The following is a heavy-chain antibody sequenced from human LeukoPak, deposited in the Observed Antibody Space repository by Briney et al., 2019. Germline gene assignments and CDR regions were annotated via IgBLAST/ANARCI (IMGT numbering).Heavy chain of an antibody. CDR1: GFTFSSYW. Sequence: PGGSLRLSCAASGFTFSSYWMSWVRQAPGKGLEWVANIKQDGSEKYYVDSVKGRFTISRDNAKNSLYLQMNSLRAEDTAVYYCARDSEGRLDYYYYYGMDVWGQGTTVTVSS. D-gene: IGHD3-16*01. V-gene: IGHV3-7*01. CDR3: ARDSEGRLDYYYYYGMDV. CDR2: IKQDGSEK. J-gene: IGHJ6*02.